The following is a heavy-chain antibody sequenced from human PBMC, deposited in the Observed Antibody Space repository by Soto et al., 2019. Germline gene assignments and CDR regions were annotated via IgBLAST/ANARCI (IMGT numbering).Heavy chain of an antibody. CDR2: INHRGSL. V-gene: IGHV4-31*03. J-gene: IGHJ6*02. CDR1: GGSMTTGDQY. CDR3: ARELPQRQGRNMDA. D-gene: IGHD1-1*01. Sequence: SETLSLTCTATGGSMTTGDQYWTWIRHRPGEGLEWFGYINHRGSLYYNPSLESRVSMSVDTSKNQFSLNLSSVTAADTAVYYCARELPQRQGRNMDAWGQGTTVTVSS.